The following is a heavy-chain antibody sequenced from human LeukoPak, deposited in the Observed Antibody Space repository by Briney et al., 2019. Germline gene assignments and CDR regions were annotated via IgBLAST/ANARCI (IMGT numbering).Heavy chain of an antibody. CDR1: GFTFSSYW. J-gene: IGHJ5*02. D-gene: IGHD5-12*01. Sequence: PGGSLRLSCAASGFTFSSYWMSWVRQAPGKGLEWVANIKQDGSEKYYVDSVKGRFTISRDNAKNSLYLQMNSLRAEDTAVYYCARNKGLEATKWFDPWGQGTLVTVSS. CDR2: IKQDGSEK. V-gene: IGHV3-7*01. CDR3: ARNKGLEATKWFDP.